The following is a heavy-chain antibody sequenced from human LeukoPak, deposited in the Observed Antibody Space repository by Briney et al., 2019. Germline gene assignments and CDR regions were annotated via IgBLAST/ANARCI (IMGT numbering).Heavy chain of an antibody. CDR3: ARGGYAWIDY. Sequence: VASEKVSCKASGYTFTSYDINWVRQATGQWLEWMGWMNPNSGNTGYAQKFQGRVTMTRNTSISTAYVELSSLRSEDTAVYYCARGGYAWIDYWGQGTLVTVSS. J-gene: IGHJ4*02. CDR1: GYTFTSYD. CDR2: MNPNSGNT. V-gene: IGHV1-8*01. D-gene: IGHD1-1*01.